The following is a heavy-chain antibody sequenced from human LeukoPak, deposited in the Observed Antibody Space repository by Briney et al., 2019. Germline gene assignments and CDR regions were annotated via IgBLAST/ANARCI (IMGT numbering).Heavy chain of an antibody. CDR3: ARGDDFSGDH. CDR2: IHPEGNEK. V-gene: IGHV3-7*04. Sequence: GGSLRLSCAVSGFTFSNFWMSWVRQAPGRGLELVANIHPEGNEKYHVESVKGRFTISRDNAKNLLFLQMNGLRVEDTAVYYCARGDDFSGDHWGQGTLVTASS. J-gene: IGHJ4*02. CDR1: GFTFSNFW. D-gene: IGHD1-1*01.